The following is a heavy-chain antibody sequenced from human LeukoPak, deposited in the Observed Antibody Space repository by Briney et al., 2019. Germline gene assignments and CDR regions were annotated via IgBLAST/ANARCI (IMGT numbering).Heavy chain of an antibody. V-gene: IGHV4-4*07. CDR1: GGSISNDY. J-gene: IGHJ5*02. CDR3: ARGRNWLDP. Sequence: SETLSLTCSVFGGSISNDYWSWIRQPAGKGLEWIGHFYTSGTTNYNPSLRGRVTMSVDTSKNQLSLKVRSVTAADTAVYYCARGRNWLDPWGQGTLVTVSS. CDR2: FYTSGTT.